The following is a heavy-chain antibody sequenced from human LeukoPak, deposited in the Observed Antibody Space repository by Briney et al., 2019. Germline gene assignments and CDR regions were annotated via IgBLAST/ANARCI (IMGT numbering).Heavy chain of an antibody. CDR3: ARERGYSGYDSVDY. D-gene: IGHD5-12*01. CDR2: ISAFNGNT. J-gene: IGHJ4*02. CDR1: GYTFTSYG. V-gene: IGHV1-18*01. Sequence: SGKVSCKASGYTFTSYGISWVRQAPGQGLEWMGWISAFNGNTNYAQKLQGRVTMTTDTSTSTAYMELRSLRSDDTAVYYCARERGYSGYDSVDYWGQGTLVTVSS.